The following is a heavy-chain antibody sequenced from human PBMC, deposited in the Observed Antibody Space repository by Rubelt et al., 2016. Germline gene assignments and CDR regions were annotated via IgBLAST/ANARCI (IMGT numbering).Heavy chain of an antibody. CDR3: ATDLRWGSELGY. CDR2: TSAYNGNT. V-gene: IGHV1-18*01. D-gene: IGHD5-24*01. Sequence: QVHLVQSGAEVKKPGASVKVSCKASGYTFIKYVTTWVRQAPGQGLEWMGWTSAYNGNTIYAQKFQGRVTMTTDTSTSTAYMAWRSLGSYDTAVYYCATDLRWGSELGYWGQGTLVTVSS. J-gene: IGHJ4*02. CDR1: GYTFIKYV.